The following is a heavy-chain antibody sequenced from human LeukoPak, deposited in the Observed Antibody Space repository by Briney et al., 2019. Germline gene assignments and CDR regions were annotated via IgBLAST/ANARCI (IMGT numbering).Heavy chain of an antibody. D-gene: IGHD2-15*01. J-gene: IGHJ4*02. CDR1: GGSISSSNW. Sequence: SETLSLTCAVSGGSISSSNWWSWVRQPPGKGLEWIGEIYHSGSTNYNPSLKSRVTISVDKSKNQFSLKLSSVTAADTAVYYCARSVYCSGGSCYSGHLNWGQGTLVTVSS. CDR3: ARSVYCSGGSCYSGHLN. CDR2: IYHSGST. V-gene: IGHV4-4*02.